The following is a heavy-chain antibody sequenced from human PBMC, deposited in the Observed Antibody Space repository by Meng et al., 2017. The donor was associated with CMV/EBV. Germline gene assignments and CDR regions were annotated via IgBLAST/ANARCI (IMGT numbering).Heavy chain of an antibody. CDR1: GFTFSSYW. V-gene: IGHV3-74*01. J-gene: IGHJ4*02. Sequence: GGSLSLSCAASGFTFSSYWMHWVRQAPGKGLVWVSRVNSDGSSTSYADSVKGRFTISRDNAKNTLYLQMNSLRAEDTAVYYCAREAAAGAPDYWGQGTLVTVSS. CDR2: VNSDGSST. D-gene: IGHD6-13*01. CDR3: AREAAAGAPDY.